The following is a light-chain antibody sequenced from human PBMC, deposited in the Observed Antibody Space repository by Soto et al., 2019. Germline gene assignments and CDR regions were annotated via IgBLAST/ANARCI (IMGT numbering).Light chain of an antibody. CDR2: VAS. CDR3: LQDYNYPWT. V-gene: IGKV1-6*01. J-gene: IGKJ1*01. CDR1: RYIRTA. Sequence: IQMTQSPSSLCAFVGDRVTLTCRASRYIRTALSWYQHRPGQAPKVLICVASSLQSGVPSRFSGSGYGTDFTLTISSLQPEDFATYYCLQDYNYPWTFGQGTKVDIK.